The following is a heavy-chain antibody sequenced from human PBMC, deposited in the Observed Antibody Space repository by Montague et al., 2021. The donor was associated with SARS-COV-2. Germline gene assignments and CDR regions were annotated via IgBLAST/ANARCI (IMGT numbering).Heavy chain of an antibody. CDR1: GGSIRSGGYS. J-gene: IGHJ3*02. D-gene: IGHD1-26*01. CDR3: ARGWGGTYSDDAFDI. CDR2: FYHSGSI. Sequence: TLSLTCSVSGGSIRSGGYSWSWIRQPPGKGLEWIGYFYHSGSIYYNPSLKSRVTISVGRSKNHFSLKLTSVTAADTAVYYSARGWGGTYSDDAFDIWGQGTMVTVSS. V-gene: IGHV4-30-2*01.